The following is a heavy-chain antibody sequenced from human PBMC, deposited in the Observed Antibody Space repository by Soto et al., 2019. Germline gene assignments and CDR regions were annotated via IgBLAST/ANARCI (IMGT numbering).Heavy chain of an antibody. CDR1: LFTFSSYW. CDR3: ARGYGYPSSCYYYGMDV. J-gene: IGHJ6*02. Sequence: SLRLSWTASLFTFSSYWMSWVRQTPFKLLEWVANIKQDGSEKYYVDSVKGRFTISRDNAKNSLYLQMNSLRAEDTAVYYCARGYGYPSSCYYYGMDVWGQGTTVTVSS. D-gene: IGHD5-12*01. V-gene: IGHV3-7*05. CDR2: IKQDGSEK.